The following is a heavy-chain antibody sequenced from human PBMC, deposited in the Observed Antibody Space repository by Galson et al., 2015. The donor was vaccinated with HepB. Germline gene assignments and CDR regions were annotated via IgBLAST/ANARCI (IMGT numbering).Heavy chain of an antibody. D-gene: IGHD3-22*01. J-gene: IGHJ4*02. CDR1: GFTFSSYS. Sequence: SLRLSCAASGFTFSSYSMNWVRQAPGKGLEWVSSISSSSSYIYYADSVKGRFTISRDNAKNSLYLQMNSLRAEDTAVYYCARALLVYDSSGYALDYWGQGTLVTVSS. CDR2: ISSSSSYI. CDR3: ARALLVYDSSGYALDY. V-gene: IGHV3-21*01.